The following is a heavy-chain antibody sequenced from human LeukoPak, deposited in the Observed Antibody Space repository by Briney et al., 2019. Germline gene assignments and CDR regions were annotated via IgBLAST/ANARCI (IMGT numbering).Heavy chain of an antibody. CDR2: IRYDGSNK. J-gene: IGHJ4*01. Sequence: GGSLRLSCAASGCTFSSYCMHWVRQAPGKGLEWVAFIRYDGSNKYYADSVKGRFIISRENSNNTLYLQMNRLRDEDAAVYYCGEPVGMVPAAKDFDYSGHGTLGTVSS. CDR3: GEPVGMVPAAKDFDY. V-gene: IGHV3-30*02. CDR1: GCTFSSYC. D-gene: IGHD2-2*01.